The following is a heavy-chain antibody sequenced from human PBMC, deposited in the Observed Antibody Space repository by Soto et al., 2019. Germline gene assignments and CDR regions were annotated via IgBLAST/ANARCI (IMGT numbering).Heavy chain of an antibody. CDR3: ARTGDNYYYFDY. CDR2: INPYNGNT. V-gene: IGHV1-18*01. CDR1: GYTFTSYG. J-gene: IGHJ4*02. D-gene: IGHD1-1*01. Sequence: ASVKVSCKASGYTFTSYGISWVRQAPGQGLEWMGWINPYNGNTKYAQKLQGRVTMTTDTSTSTAYMELRSLRSDDTAVYYCARTGDNYYYFDYWGQGTPVTVSS.